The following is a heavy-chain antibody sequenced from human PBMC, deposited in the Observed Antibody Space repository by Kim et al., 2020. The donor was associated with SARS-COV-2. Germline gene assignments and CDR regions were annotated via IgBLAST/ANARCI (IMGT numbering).Heavy chain of an antibody. V-gene: IGHV3-48*03. D-gene: IGHD6-13*01. J-gene: IGHJ4*02. CDR3: ARDLDSSSWYVPFDY. Sequence: SGKGRFTISRDNAKNSLYLQLSSLRAEDTAVYYCARDLDSSSWYVPFDYWGQGTLVTVSS.